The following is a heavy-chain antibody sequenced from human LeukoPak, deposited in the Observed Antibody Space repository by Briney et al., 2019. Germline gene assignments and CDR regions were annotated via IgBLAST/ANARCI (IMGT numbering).Heavy chain of an antibody. D-gene: IGHD5-18*01. V-gene: IGHV5-51*01. Sequence: GESLKISCKGSGYSFTSYWIGWVRQMPGKGLEWMGIIHPGDSHTRYSPSFQGQVTISADKSISTAYLQWSSLKASDTAMYYCARQGVGYSYGHYFDYWGQGILVTVSS. J-gene: IGHJ4*02. CDR2: IHPGDSHT. CDR1: GYSFTSYW. CDR3: ARQGVGYSYGHYFDY.